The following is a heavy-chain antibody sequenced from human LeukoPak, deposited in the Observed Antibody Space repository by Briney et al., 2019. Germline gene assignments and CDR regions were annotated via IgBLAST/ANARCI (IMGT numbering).Heavy chain of an antibody. Sequence: ASVKVFCKASGYTFTSYDINWVRQATGQGLEWMGWMNPNSGNTGYAQKFQGRVTMTRNSSITTAYMELSSLRSEDTAVYYCARRHGRCSDGSCYYPDYWGQGTLVTVSS. J-gene: IGHJ4*02. D-gene: IGHD2-15*01. V-gene: IGHV1-8*01. CDR2: MNPNSGNT. CDR3: ARRHGRCSDGSCYYPDY. CDR1: GYTFTSYD.